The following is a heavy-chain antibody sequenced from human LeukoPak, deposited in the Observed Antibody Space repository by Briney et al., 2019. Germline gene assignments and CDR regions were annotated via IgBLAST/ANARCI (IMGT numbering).Heavy chain of an antibody. Sequence: SETLSLTCAVYGASFSGYYWSWIRQSPGKGLEWIGEINHSGTTNYNPSLKSRVTISVDTSKNQFSLKLSSVTAADTAVYYCARGRVGWFDPWGQGTLVTVSS. CDR3: ARGRVGWFDP. CDR2: INHSGTT. J-gene: IGHJ5*02. CDR1: GASFSGYY. V-gene: IGHV4-34*01.